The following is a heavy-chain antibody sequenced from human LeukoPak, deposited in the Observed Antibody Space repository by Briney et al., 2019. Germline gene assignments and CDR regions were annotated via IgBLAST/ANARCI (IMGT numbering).Heavy chain of an antibody. CDR3: TTDGDCSSTSCYRYYYYYMDV. V-gene: IGHV3-15*01. Sequence: GGSLRLSCAASGSTFSNAWMSWVRQAPGKGLEWVGRIKSKTDGGTTDYAAPVKGRFTISRDDSKNTLYLQMNSLKTEDTAVYYCTTDGDCSSTSCYRYYYYYMDVWGKGTTVTVSS. J-gene: IGHJ6*03. CDR1: GSTFSNAW. CDR2: IKSKTDGGTT. D-gene: IGHD2-2*02.